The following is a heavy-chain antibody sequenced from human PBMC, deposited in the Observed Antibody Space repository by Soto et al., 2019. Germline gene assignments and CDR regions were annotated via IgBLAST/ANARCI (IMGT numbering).Heavy chain of an antibody. CDR2: INPSGGST. CDR3: ARGAYVVVVAAIDAFDI. CDR1: GYAFINYY. Sequence: GASVKVSCKASGYAFINYYIHWVRQAPGQGLEWMGIINPSGGSTNYAQKFQGRVTMTRDTSTSTVYMELSSLRSEDTAVYYCARGAYVVVVAAIDAFDIWGQGTMVTVSS. D-gene: IGHD2-15*01. J-gene: IGHJ3*02. V-gene: IGHV1-46*03.